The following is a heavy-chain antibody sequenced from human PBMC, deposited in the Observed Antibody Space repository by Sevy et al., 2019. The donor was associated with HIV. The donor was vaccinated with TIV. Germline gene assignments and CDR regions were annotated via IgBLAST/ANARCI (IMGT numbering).Heavy chain of an antibody. Sequence: ASVKVSCKASGYTFTSYYMHWVRQAPGQGLEWMGIINPSGGSTSYAQKFQGRVTMTRDTSTSTVYMELSSLRSEDTAVYYCAGGGRYPYYYYYVMDVWGQGTTVTLSS. CDR2: INPSGGST. J-gene: IGHJ6*02. D-gene: IGHD3-16*01. V-gene: IGHV1-46*01. CDR3: AGGGRYPYYYYYVMDV. CDR1: GYTFTSYY.